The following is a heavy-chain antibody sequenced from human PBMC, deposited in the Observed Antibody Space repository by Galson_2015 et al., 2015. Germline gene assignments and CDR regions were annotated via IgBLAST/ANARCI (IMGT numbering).Heavy chain of an antibody. CDR2: IGTKANNYAT. D-gene: IGHD4-23*01. CDR1: GFTFSASG. J-gene: IGHJ4*02. CDR3: TRWMSGGNSPFDS. Sequence: SLRLSCAASGFTFSASGIHWVRQASGTGLEWVGRIGTKANNYATAYTASVKGRFTISRDEAENTAYLQMSSLKTEDTAVYYCTRWMSGGNSPFDSWGQGALVTVSS. V-gene: IGHV3-73*01.